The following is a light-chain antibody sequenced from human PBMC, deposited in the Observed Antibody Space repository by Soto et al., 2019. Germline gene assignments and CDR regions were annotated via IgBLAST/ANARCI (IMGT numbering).Light chain of an antibody. CDR2: DAS. CDR1: QSVGSY. CDR3: QHRTSWPIK. J-gene: IGKJ5*01. Sequence: ERVLTHSPATLSLSPGEGATRSCMASQSVGSYLAWYQQNRGQAPRLLIYDASTRATGIPARLSGRRFRTHFPLPLNRPAADHFAVYYSQHRTSWPIKFGQGTRLEIK. V-gene: IGKV3-11*01.